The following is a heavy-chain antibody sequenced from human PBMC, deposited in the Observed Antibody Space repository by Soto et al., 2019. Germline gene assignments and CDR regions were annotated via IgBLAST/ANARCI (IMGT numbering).Heavy chain of an antibody. CDR2: ISYDGSNK. Sequence: LRLSCAASGFTFSSYGMHWVRQAPGKGLEWVAVISYDGSNKYYADSVKGRFTISRDNSKNTLYLQMNSLRAEDTAVYYCAKDLREPPDAFDIWGQGTMVTVSS. J-gene: IGHJ3*02. CDR3: AKDLREPPDAFDI. CDR1: GFTFSSYG. V-gene: IGHV3-30*18.